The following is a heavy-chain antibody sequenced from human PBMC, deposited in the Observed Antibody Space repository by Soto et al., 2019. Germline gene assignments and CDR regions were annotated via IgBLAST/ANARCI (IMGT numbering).Heavy chain of an antibody. J-gene: IGHJ4*02. CDR1: GGTFSSYA. Sequence: QVQLMQSGAEVKKPGSSVKVSCKASGGTFSSYAISWVRQAPGQGREWMGGVIPIFVTANYAQKFQGRVTITADKSTSTAYMELSSLRSDDTAVFYCARESRYCSGGSCYFLPGIDYWGQGTLVTVSS. CDR2: VIPIFVTA. D-gene: IGHD2-15*01. V-gene: IGHV1-69*14. CDR3: ARESRYCSGGSCYFLPGIDY.